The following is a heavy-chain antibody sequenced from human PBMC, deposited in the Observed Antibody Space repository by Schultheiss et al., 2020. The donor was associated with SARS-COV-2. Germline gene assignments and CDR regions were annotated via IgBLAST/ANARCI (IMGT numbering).Heavy chain of an antibody. CDR3: ARDERTEGGVSYYGMDV. CDR1: GYTFNTYG. V-gene: IGHV1-18*01. D-gene: IGHD2-15*01. CDR2: ISGYNGNT. J-gene: IGHJ6*02. Sequence: ASVKVSCKTFGYTFNTYGISWVRQAPGQGLEWMGWISGYNGNTSHVQKFQGRVTMTTDTSTSTAYMELRSLRSDDTAVYYCARDERTEGGVSYYGMDVWGQGTTVTVSS.